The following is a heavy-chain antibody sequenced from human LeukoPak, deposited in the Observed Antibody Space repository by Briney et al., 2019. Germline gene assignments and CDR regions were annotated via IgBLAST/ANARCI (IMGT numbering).Heavy chain of an antibody. CDR1: GFTFNHHA. CDR2: INESGGST. D-gene: IGHD4/OR15-4a*01. J-gene: IGHJ3*02. CDR3: AREGVGLFHDAFDI. V-gene: IGHV3-23*01. Sequence: PGGSLRLSCAASGFTFNHHAMNWARQAPGKGLEWVSTINESGGSTYYPDSVKGRFTISRDNSKNTLYLQMNSLRVEDTAVYYCAREGVGLFHDAFDIWGQGTMVTVSS.